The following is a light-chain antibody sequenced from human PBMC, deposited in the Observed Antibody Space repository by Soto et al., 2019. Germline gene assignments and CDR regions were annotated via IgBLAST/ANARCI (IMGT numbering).Light chain of an antibody. CDR2: EVS. J-gene: IGLJ1*01. Sequence: QAVLTQPPSVSGSPGQSVTISCTGTSSDVGSYNRVSWYQQPPGTAPKVMIYEVSNRPSGVPDRFSGSKSGNTASLTISGLQAEDEADYYCSLYTSSSTYVFGTGTKLTVL. V-gene: IGLV2-18*01. CDR1: SSDVGSYNR. CDR3: SLYTSSSTYV.